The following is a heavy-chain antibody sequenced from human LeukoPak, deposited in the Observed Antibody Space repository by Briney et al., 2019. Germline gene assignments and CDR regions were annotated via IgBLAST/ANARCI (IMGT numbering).Heavy chain of an antibody. CDR2: IIPVFQTA. J-gene: IGHJ3*01. V-gene: IGHV1-69*13. Sequence: SVKVSCKASGGTLSTYAFTWVRQAPGQGLEWMGGIIPVFQTADSAQKFQGRVTMTADESTRIVYMELSSLTYDDTAVYYCARDWGPRVKASYDLWGQGTMVTVSS. CDR1: GGTLSTYA. D-gene: IGHD3-16*01. CDR3: ARDWGPRVKASYDL.